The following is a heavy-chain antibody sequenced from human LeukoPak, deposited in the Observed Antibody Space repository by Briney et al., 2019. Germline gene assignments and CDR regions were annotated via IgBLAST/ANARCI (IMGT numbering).Heavy chain of an antibody. CDR3: AKRNGDWYWYFDL. CDR1: GFTFSSYW. D-gene: IGHD4-17*01. CDR2: ISGSGGST. V-gene: IGHV3-23*01. Sequence: GGSLRLSCAASGFTFSSYWMSWVRQAPGKGLEWVSAISGSGGSTYYADSVKGRFTISRDNSKNTLYLQMNSLRAEDTAVYYCAKRNGDWYWYFDLWGRGTLVTVSS. J-gene: IGHJ2*01.